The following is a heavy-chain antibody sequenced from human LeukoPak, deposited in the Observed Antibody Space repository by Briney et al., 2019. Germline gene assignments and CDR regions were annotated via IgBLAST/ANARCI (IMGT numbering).Heavy chain of an antibody. J-gene: IGHJ4*02. CDR2: IYYSGNT. D-gene: IGHD3-16*02. Sequence: PSETLSLTCDVSGDSGASSGSYWSGWFRQPPGKGLEWIGSIYYSGNTYYNPSLKSRVTISVDTSKHQLSLKLSSVTAADTAVYFCARQIWRNDRNYFDYWGQGTLVTVSS. CDR3: ARQIWRNDRNYFDY. V-gene: IGHV4-39*01. CDR1: GDSGASSGSYW.